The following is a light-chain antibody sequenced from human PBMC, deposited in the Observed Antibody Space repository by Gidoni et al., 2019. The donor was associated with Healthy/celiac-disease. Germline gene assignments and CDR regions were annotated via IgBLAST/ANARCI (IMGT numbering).Light chain of an antibody. Sequence: SYELTQPLSVSVALGQTARITCGGNNIGSKHVHWYQQKPGQAPVLVIYRDSNRPSGIPERFSGSNSGNTATLTISRAQAGDEADYYCQVWDSSTASVFGTGTKVTVL. CDR2: RDS. CDR1: NIGSKH. J-gene: IGLJ1*01. CDR3: QVWDSSTASV. V-gene: IGLV3-9*01.